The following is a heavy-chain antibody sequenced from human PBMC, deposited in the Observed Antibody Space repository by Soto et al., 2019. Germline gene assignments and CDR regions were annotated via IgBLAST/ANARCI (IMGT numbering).Heavy chain of an antibody. CDR1: GFTFSSYA. V-gene: IGHV3-30*04. D-gene: IGHD7-27*01. J-gene: IGHJ3*02. CDR3: ARDTTTNWGSGAFDI. Sequence: GGSLRLSCAASGFTFSSYAMNWVRQAPGKGLEWVAVISYDGSNKYYADSVKGRFTISRDNSKNTLYLQMNSLRAEDTAVYYCARDTTTNWGSGAFDIWGQGTMVTVSS. CDR2: ISYDGSNK.